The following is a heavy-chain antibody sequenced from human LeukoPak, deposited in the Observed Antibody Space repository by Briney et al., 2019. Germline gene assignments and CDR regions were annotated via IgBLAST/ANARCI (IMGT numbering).Heavy chain of an antibody. CDR3: ARDQDDYGGNSPLGY. CDR2: ITTDGSRT. D-gene: IGHD4-23*01. Sequence: GGSLRLSCAASGFTMSTYAMSWVRQAPGKGLVWVSRITTDGSRTTYADSVKGRFTISRDNAQNTLYLQMNSLRAEDTALYFCARDQDDYGGNSPLGYWGQGTLVTVSS. CDR1: GFTMSTYA. J-gene: IGHJ4*02. V-gene: IGHV3-74*01.